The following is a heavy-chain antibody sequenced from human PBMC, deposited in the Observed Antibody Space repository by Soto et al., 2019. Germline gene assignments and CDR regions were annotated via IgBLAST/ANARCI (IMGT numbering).Heavy chain of an antibody. J-gene: IGHJ3*02. D-gene: IGHD6-13*01. CDR2: IKQDGSEK. Sequence: LSLTCAASGFTFSSYWMSWVRQAPGKGLEWVANIKQDGSEKYYVDSVKGRFTISRDNAKNSLYLQMNSLRAEDTAVYYCARAGAEQLVDAFDIWGQGTMVTVSS. CDR1: GFTFSSYW. CDR3: ARAGAEQLVDAFDI. V-gene: IGHV3-7*01.